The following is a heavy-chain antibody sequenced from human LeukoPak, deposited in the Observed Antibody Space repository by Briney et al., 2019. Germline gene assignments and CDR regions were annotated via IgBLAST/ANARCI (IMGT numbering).Heavy chain of an antibody. Sequence: SETLSLTCTVSGYSISSGYYWGWIRQPPGKGLQWIGSIYHSGSTYYNPSLKSRVTISVDTSKNQFSLKLSSVTAADTAVYYCASEASYYHILTGYDYYYYMDVWGKGTTVTVSS. D-gene: IGHD3-9*01. V-gene: IGHV4-38-2*02. J-gene: IGHJ6*03. CDR1: GYSISSGYY. CDR3: ASEASYYHILTGYDYYYYMDV. CDR2: IYHSGST.